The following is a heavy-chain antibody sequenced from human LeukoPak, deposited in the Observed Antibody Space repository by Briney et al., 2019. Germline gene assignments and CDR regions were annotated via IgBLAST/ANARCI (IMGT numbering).Heavy chain of an antibody. J-gene: IGHJ4*02. CDR1: GGSISSSSYY. Sequence: SESLSLTCTVSGGSISSSSYYWGWIRQPPGKGLEWIGSIYYSVSTYYNPSLKSRVTISVDTSKNQFSLKLSPVTAADTAVYYCARGPACEFDYWGQGTLDTLYS. CDR2: IYYSVST. V-gene: IGHV4-39*07. CDR3: ARGPACEFDY.